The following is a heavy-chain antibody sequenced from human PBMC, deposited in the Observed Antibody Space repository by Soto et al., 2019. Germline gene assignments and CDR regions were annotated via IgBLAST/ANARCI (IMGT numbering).Heavy chain of an antibody. J-gene: IGHJ4*02. Sequence: PGESLKISCKGSGYNFAGSWIGWVRQMPGKGLEWVGFIYPGDSDTRYSPSFQGQVTISADKSITTAYLQWGGLKASDTAMYFCVTLRECSNGGCYRFYYWGQGTRVTVSS. CDR1: GYNFAGSW. CDR3: VTLRECSNGGCYRFYY. CDR2: IYPGDSDT. V-gene: IGHV5-51*01. D-gene: IGHD2-8*01.